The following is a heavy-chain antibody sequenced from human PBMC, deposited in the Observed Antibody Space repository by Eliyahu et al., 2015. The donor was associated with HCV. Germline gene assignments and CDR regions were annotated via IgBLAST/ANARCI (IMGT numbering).Heavy chain of an antibody. J-gene: IGHJ4*02. Sequence: EVQLVESGGGLVQPGGSLRLSCAASGFTFSSYWMSWVRQAPGKGLEWVANIKQDGSEKYYVDSVKGRFTISRDNAKNSLYLQMNSLRAEDTAVYYCARDLRPDYDFWSGLGDYWGQGTLVTVSS. V-gene: IGHV3-7*01. CDR3: ARDLRPDYDFWSGLGDY. CDR1: GFTFSSYW. D-gene: IGHD3-3*01. CDR2: IKQDGSEK.